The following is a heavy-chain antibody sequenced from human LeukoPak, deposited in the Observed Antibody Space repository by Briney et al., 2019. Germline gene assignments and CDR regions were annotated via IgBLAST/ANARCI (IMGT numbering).Heavy chain of an antibody. V-gene: IGHV3-48*04. CDR2: ISSRSGTI. Sequence: GGSLRLSCVGSGFSFSSYSINWVRQAPGKGLDWVSYISSRSGTIDYADSVKGRFTISRDNAKNSLYLQMNSLRAEDTALYYCAKDIHYDYADRNGMDVWGQGTTVTVSS. J-gene: IGHJ6*02. CDR3: AKDIHYDYADRNGMDV. D-gene: IGHD4-17*01. CDR1: GFSFSSYS.